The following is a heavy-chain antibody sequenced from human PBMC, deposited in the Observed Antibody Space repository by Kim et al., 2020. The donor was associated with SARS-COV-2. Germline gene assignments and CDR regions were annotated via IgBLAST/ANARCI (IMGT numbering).Heavy chain of an antibody. Sequence: GGSLRLSCAASGFTFSGSAMHWVRQASGKGLEWVGRIRSKANSYATAYAASVKGRFTISRDDSKNTAYLQMNSLKTEDTAVYYCTRHGSSSWSAWGQGTLVTVSS. CDR2: IRSKANSYAT. V-gene: IGHV3-73*01. J-gene: IGHJ4*02. CDR3: TRHGSSSWSA. D-gene: IGHD6-13*01. CDR1: GFTFSGSA.